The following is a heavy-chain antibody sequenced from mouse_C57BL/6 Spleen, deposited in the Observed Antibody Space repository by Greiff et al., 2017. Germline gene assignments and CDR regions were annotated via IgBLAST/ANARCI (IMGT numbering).Heavy chain of an antibody. V-gene: IGHV1-82*01. D-gene: IGHD4-1*01. Sequence: QVQLQQSGPELVKPGASVKISCKASGYAFSSSWMNWVKQRPGKGLEWIGRIYPGDGDTNYNGKFKGKATLTADKSSSTAYMQLSSLTSEDSAVYFCAREGGTGSFAYWGQGTLVTVSA. CDR2: IYPGDGDT. CDR1: GYAFSSSW. J-gene: IGHJ3*01. CDR3: AREGGTGSFAY.